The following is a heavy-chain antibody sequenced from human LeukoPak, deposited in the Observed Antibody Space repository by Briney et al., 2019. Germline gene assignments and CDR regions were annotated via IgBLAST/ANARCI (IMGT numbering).Heavy chain of an antibody. CDR2: ISGHNGKT. J-gene: IGHJ4*02. V-gene: IGHV1-18*01. Sequence: ASVKVSCKASGYTFTSYGVRWVRQAPGQGLEWMRWISGHNGKTDYAQKVQGRVTMTTDTSTSTAYMELRRLRSDDTGVYYCARDSTSGTLPSDYWGQGTLVTVSS. D-gene: IGHD1-1*01. CDR3: ARDSTSGTLPSDY. CDR1: GYTFTSYG.